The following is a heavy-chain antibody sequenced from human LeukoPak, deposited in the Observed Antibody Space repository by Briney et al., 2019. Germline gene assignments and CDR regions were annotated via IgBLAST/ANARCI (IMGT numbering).Heavy chain of an antibody. CDR3: ARDKATGYGMDV. V-gene: IGHV3-66*01. CDR2: IYSGGNT. D-gene: IGHD5-24*01. J-gene: IGHJ6*02. CDR1: GFTVSGNY. Sequence: GGSLRLSRAASGFTVSGNYMGWVRQAPEKGVGWVSVIYSGGNTFYADSVKGRFTISRDNSKNTLYLQMNSLRAEDTAVYYCARDKATGYGMDVWGQGTTVTVSS.